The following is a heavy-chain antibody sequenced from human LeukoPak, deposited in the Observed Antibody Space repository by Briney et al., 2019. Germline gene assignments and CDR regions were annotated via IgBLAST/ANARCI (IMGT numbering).Heavy chain of an antibody. V-gene: IGHV3-30*03. CDR1: GFTFSSYG. Sequence: GGSLRLSCAASGFTFSSYGMHWVRQAPGKGLEWVAVISYDGSNKYYADSVKGRFTISRDNSKNTLYLQMNSLRAEDTAVYYCAGGGWPYSSSWLDYWGQGTLVTVSS. CDR2: ISYDGSNK. J-gene: IGHJ4*02. D-gene: IGHD6-13*01. CDR3: AGGGWPYSSSWLDY.